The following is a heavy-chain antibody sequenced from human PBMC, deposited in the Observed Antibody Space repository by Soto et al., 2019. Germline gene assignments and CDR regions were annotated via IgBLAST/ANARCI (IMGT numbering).Heavy chain of an antibody. J-gene: IGHJ4*02. CDR1: GGSITSFY. Sequence: SETLSLTCNVSGGSITSFYWDWLRQPPGKGLEWIGYIYFTGSTNYNPSLASRVTMSIDSSKRQFSLKLRSVSAADTAVYFCARHMAPGGSGNFDSWGQGTMVTVSS. CDR2: IYFTGST. CDR3: ARHMAPGGSGNFDS. D-gene: IGHD3-10*01. V-gene: IGHV4-59*01.